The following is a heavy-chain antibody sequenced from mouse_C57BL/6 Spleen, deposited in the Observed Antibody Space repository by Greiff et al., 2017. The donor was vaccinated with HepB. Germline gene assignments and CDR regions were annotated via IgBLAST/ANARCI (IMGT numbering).Heavy chain of an antibody. CDR3: ARSLTFSYAMDY. D-gene: IGHD1-1*01. V-gene: IGHV1-4*01. Sequence: VQLQESGAELARPGASVKMSCKASGYTFTSYTMHWVKQRPGQGLEWIGYINPSSGYTKYNQKFKDKATLTADKSSSTAYMQLSSLTSEDSAVYYCARSLTFSYAMDYWVQGTSVTVSS. J-gene: IGHJ4*01. CDR1: GYTFTSYT. CDR2: INPSSGYT.